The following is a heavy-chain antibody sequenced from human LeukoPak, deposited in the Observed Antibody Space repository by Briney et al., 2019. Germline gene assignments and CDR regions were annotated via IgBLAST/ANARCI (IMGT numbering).Heavy chain of an antibody. CDR2: IYYTGTT. CDR3: VRSAYYDLLPQAFDI. D-gene: IGHD3-9*01. J-gene: IGHJ3*02. V-gene: IGHV4-59*08. CDR1: GGSISTFY. Sequence: SETLSLTCTVSGGSISTFYWSWVRQSPGKGLEWIGYIYYTGTTNYNPSLKSRVTISVDTSKDQFSLKLSSVTAADTAVYYCVRSAYYDLLPQAFDIWGQGTMVTVSS.